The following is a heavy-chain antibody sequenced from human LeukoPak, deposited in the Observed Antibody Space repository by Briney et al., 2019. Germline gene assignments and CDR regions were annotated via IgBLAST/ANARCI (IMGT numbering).Heavy chain of an antibody. CDR2: INHSGST. CDR3: ARGSDYDFWSGYYT. J-gene: IGHJ4*02. D-gene: IGHD3-3*01. CDR1: GGSFSGYY. Sequence: SETLSLTCAVYGGSFSGYYWSWICQPPGKGLEWIGEINHSGSTNYNPSLKSRVTISVDTSKNQVSLKMSSVTAADTAVYYCARGSDYDFWSGYYTWGQGTLVTVSS. V-gene: IGHV4-34*01.